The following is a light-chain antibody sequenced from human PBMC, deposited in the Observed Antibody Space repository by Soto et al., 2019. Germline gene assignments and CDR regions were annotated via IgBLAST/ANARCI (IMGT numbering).Light chain of an antibody. CDR1: QSISSW. CDR3: QQDNSYPYT. CDR2: DAS. V-gene: IGKV1-5*01. Sequence: DIQMTQSPSTMSASVGDRVTITCRASQSISSWLAWYQQKPGKAPKLLIYDASSLESGVPSSFSGSGSGTDFTLTISSLQPDDFATYYCQQDNSYPYTFGQGTKLEIK. J-gene: IGKJ2*01.